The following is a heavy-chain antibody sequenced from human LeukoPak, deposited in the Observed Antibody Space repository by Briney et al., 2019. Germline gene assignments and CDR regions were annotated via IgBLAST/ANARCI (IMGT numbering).Heavy chain of an antibody. Sequence: PGGSLRLSCAASGFTFSSYSMNWVRQAPGKGLEWVSSISSSSSYIYYADSVKGRFTISRDNAKNSLYLQMNSLRAEDTAVYYCARIKNRNAMYNWNDVPYYYYYMDVWGKGTTVTVSS. D-gene: IGHD1-1*01. V-gene: IGHV3-21*01. CDR3: ARIKNRNAMYNWNDVPYYYYYMDV. J-gene: IGHJ6*03. CDR2: ISSSSSYI. CDR1: GFTFSSYS.